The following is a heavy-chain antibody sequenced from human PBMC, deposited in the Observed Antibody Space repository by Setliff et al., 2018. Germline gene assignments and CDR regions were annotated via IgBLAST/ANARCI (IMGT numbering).Heavy chain of an antibody. J-gene: IGHJ4*02. V-gene: IGHV1-18*01. CDR2: ISAHSGNT. CDR1: GYTFNHYG. CDR3: ERLVRYCTRVTCQRSSDGDF. D-gene: IGHD2-8*01. Sequence: GASVKVSCKASGYTFNHYGITWVRLAPGQGLEWMGWISAHSGNTFYAPQFQGRLVMTTDMSTNTAYMELRNLTSDDTAMYFCERLVRYCTRVTCQRSSDGDFWGQGTPVTVSS.